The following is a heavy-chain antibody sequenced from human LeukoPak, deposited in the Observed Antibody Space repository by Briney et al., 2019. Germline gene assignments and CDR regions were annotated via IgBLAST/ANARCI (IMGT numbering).Heavy chain of an antibody. Sequence: PGGSLRLSCAASGFTFSSYAVTWVRQAPGKGLEWVSGITGSGDTTFYADSVKGRVTISRDDGKNTLYLHMNSLRDDDTAVYYCATDQRYAFDYWGQGILVTVSS. CDR3: ATDQRYAFDY. CDR1: GFTFSSYA. J-gene: IGHJ4*02. D-gene: IGHD3-9*01. CDR2: ITGSGDTT. V-gene: IGHV3-23*01.